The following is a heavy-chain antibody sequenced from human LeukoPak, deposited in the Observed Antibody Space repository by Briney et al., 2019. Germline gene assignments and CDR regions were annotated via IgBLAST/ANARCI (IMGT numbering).Heavy chain of an antibody. Sequence: GGSLRLSCAASGFTFSSYSMNWVSQAPGKRMGWVSCISSSSSTIYYADSVKGRFTISRDNAKNSLYLQMNSLRDEDTAVYYCARDGLLWFGELLSPPFDYWGQGTLVTVSS. CDR3: ARDGLLWFGELLSPPFDY. D-gene: IGHD3-10*01. J-gene: IGHJ4*02. CDR2: ISSSSSTI. V-gene: IGHV3-48*02. CDR1: GFTFSSYS.